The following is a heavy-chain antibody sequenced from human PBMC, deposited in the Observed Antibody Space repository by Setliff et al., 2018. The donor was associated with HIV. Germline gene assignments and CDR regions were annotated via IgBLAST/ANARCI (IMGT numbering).Heavy chain of an antibody. CDR3: ARDLRLYGSGSYLLLLNDAFDI. CDR1: GFIFKTYW. V-gene: IGHV3-74*01. D-gene: IGHD3-10*01. J-gene: IGHJ3*02. CDR2: INEQGGIT. Sequence: PGGSLRLSCAASGFIFKTYWMHWVRQVPGKGLVWVSRINEQGGITDYADSVKGRFTISRDNAKNTLYLQMNSLRAEDTAVYYCARDLRLYGSGSYLLLLNDAFDIWGQGTMVTVSS.